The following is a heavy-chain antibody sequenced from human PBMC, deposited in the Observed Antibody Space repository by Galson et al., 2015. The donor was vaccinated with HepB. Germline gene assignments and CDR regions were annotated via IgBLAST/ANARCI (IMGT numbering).Heavy chain of an antibody. J-gene: IGHJ5*02. CDR1: GGTFSSYA. D-gene: IGHD2-2*01. CDR2: IIPILGIA. V-gene: IGHV1-69*04. CDR3: ARDAAPSDCTRTSCYAKRFDP. Sequence: SVKVSCKASGGTFSSYAISWVRQAPGQGLEWMGRIIPILGIANYAQKFQGRVTIIADKFTGTAYMELSSLRSDDTAFYYCARDAAPSDCTRTSCYAKRFDPWGQGTLVTVSS.